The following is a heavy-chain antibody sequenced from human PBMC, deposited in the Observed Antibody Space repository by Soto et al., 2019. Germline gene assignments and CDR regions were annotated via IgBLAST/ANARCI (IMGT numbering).Heavy chain of an antibody. Sequence: QVQLVQSGAEVKKPGASVKVSCKASGYTFTTYDINWVRQAPGQGLEWMGWMNPYTGKAGYAQKFQGRGTLARENSISTAYMELSALRSEDTAVYYCSRRKERSGPNYFDYWGQGTLVTVSS. D-gene: IGHD6-25*01. V-gene: IGHV1-8*01. J-gene: IGHJ4*02. CDR3: SRRKERSGPNYFDY. CDR2: MNPYTGKA. CDR1: GYTFTTYD.